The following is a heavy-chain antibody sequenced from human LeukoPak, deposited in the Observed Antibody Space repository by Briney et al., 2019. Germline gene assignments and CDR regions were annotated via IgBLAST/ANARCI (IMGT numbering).Heavy chain of an antibody. J-gene: IGHJ4*02. CDR1: GFTFSSYS. D-gene: IGHD3-22*01. CDR2: IWYDGSNK. CDR3: ARRDRPQYYYDSSGYSLDY. V-gene: IGHV3-33*01. Sequence: GGSLRLSCAASGFTFSSYSMSWVRQAPGKGLEWVAVIWYDGSNKYYADSVKGRFTISRDNSKNTLYLQRNSLKASDTAMYYCARRDRPQYYYDSSGYSLDYWGQGTLVTVSS.